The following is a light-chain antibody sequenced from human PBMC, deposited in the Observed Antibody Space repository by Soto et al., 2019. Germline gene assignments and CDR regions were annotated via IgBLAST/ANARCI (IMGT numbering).Light chain of an antibody. V-gene: IGLV2-14*01. J-gene: IGLJ1*01. CDR2: EVS. Sequence: QSALTQPASVSGSPGQSITISCSGSSSDVGAHNYVSWYQQHPGKAPKLMVYEVSNRPSGVSNRFSASKSGNTASLTISGIQAEDEADYYCSSYTTSDTHVFGTGTKLTVL. CDR3: SSYTTSDTHV. CDR1: SSDVGAHNY.